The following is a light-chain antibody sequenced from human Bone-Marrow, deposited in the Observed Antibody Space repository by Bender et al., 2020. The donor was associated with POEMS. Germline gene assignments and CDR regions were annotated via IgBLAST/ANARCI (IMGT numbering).Light chain of an antibody. CDR2: KDR. V-gene: IGLV3-25*03. CDR3: QSADRSATRWV. Sequence: SSDLTQPPSVSVSPGQTARITCSGDALSKRYSYWYQQKPGQAPVVLIYKDRERASGIPERFSGSSSGTTVTLTISGVQAEDEADYYCQSADRSATRWVFGGGTKLTVL. J-gene: IGLJ3*02. CDR1: ALSKRY.